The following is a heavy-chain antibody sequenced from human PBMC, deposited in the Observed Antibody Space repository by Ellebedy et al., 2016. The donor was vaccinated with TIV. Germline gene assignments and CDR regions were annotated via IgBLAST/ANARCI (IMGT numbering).Heavy chain of an antibody. Sequence: MPSETLSLTCTVSGGSISSYYWSWIRQPPGKGLEWIAYIYYSGSTNYNPSLMSRVTISVDTSRNQFSLKVTSVTAADTAVYFCARATFDSYFDYWGQGTLVTVSS. CDR1: GGSISSYY. CDR2: IYYSGST. CDR3: ARATFDSYFDY. V-gene: IGHV4-59*01. D-gene: IGHD3-3*01. J-gene: IGHJ4*02.